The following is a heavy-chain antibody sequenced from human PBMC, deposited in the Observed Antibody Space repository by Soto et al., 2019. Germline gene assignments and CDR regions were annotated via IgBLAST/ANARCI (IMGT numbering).Heavy chain of an antibody. Sequence: QVQLQESGPGLVKPSETLYLTCTVSGGSISSYYWSWIRQPPGKGLEWIGYIYYRGSTNYNPSLKSRVTISVDTSKNQFSLKLSSVTAADTAVYYWARAISSAWFDPWGQGTLVTVSS. CDR1: GGSISSYY. J-gene: IGHJ5*02. V-gene: IGHV4-59*01. CDR3: ARAISSAWFDP. CDR2: IYYRGST. D-gene: IGHD3-3*02.